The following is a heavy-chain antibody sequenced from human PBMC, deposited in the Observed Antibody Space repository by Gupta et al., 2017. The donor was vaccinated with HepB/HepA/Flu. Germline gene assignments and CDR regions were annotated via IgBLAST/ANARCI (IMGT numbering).Heavy chain of an antibody. V-gene: IGHV3-73*02. CDR2: IRSKANSYAT. CDR3: TTTYRGYYDFWSGYYHDAFDI. Sequence: EVQLVESGGGLVQPGGSLKLSCAASGFTFSGSALPWVRQASGKGLEWVGRIRSKANSYATAYAASVKGRFTISRDDSKNTAYLQMNSLKTEDTAVYYCTTTYRGYYDFWSGYYHDAFDIWGQGTMVTVSS. J-gene: IGHJ3*02. CDR1: GFTFSGSA. D-gene: IGHD3-3*01.